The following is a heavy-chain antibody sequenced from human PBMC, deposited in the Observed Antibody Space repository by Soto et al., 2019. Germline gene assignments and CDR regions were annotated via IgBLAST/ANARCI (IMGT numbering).Heavy chain of an antibody. CDR1: GFTFSSYG. Sequence: QVQLVESGGGVVQPGRSLRLSCAASGFTFSSYGMHWVRQAPGKGLEWVAVIWYDGSNKYYADSVKGRFTISRDNSENTLYLQMNSLRAEDTAVYYCARGPYSGYDLDAFDYWGQGTLVTVSS. D-gene: IGHD5-12*01. J-gene: IGHJ4*02. CDR3: ARGPYSGYDLDAFDY. V-gene: IGHV3-33*01. CDR2: IWYDGSNK.